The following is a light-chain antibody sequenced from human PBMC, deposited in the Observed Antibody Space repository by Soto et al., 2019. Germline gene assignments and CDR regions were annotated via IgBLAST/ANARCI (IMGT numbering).Light chain of an antibody. CDR3: QVWDDNSDHHV. Sequence: SSELTQTSSVSVAPGQTARISCGGTNIGGKSVHWYQQKPGQAPVVVVYDDSDRPSGIPERFSGSNSGNTATLTISRVEAGDEADYHCQVWDDNSDHHVFGTGTKLTVL. J-gene: IGLJ1*01. V-gene: IGLV3-21*02. CDR2: DDS. CDR1: NIGGKS.